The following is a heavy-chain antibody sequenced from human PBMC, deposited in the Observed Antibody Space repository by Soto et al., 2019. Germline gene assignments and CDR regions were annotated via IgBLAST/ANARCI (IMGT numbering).Heavy chain of an antibody. V-gene: IGHV4-39*02. CDR1: GGSINSNNYY. CDR2: IYYDGST. D-gene: IGHD2-15*01. Sequence: SETLSLTCTVSGGSINSNNYYWAWIRQPPGKGLAWIASIYYDGSTYYNPSLKSRVSISVDTSKNHFSLKLSSATAADTAVYYCAKVVVAATRHTDFDSWGQGTLVTV. J-gene: IGHJ4*02. CDR3: AKVVVAATRHTDFDS.